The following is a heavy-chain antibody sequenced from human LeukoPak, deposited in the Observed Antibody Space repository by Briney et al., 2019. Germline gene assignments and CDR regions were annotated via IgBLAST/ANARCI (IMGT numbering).Heavy chain of an antibody. V-gene: IGHV3-48*01. Sequence: GGSLRLSCAASDFTFSSYSMNWVRQAPGEGLEWVSYISGSSDTTFYADSVKGRFTISRDNAKNSLYLQMNSLRAEDTAVYYCARDNLLIVVLPDTRPRAFDIWGQGTEVTVSS. CDR1: DFTFSSYS. CDR3: ARDNLLIVVLPDTRPRAFDI. D-gene: IGHD2-2*02. CDR2: ISGSSDTT. J-gene: IGHJ3*02.